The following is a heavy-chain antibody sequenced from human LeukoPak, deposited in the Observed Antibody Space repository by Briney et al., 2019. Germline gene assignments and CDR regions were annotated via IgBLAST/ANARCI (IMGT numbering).Heavy chain of an antibody. V-gene: IGHV3-64*01. CDR3: ARVNLNNSTWFNLDY. CDR2: ISHEGAYT. Sequence: GGSLRLSCAASGFTFSSYTVHWVRQAPGRGLEFVSAISHEGAYTYYANSVKGRFTISRDNSKNTLYLQLNSLRAEDTAVYYCARVNLNNSTWFNLDYWGQGTLVTVPS. J-gene: IGHJ4*02. CDR1: GFTFSSYT. D-gene: IGHD6-13*01.